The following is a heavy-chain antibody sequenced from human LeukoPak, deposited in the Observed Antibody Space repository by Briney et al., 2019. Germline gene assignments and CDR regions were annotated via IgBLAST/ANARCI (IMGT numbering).Heavy chain of an antibody. J-gene: IGHJ4*02. CDR2: IYYSEST. CDR1: GGSISSYY. CDR3: AREDCSSTSCYCLN. V-gene: IGHV4-59*01. Sequence: SENLSLTCTVSGGSISSYYWSWIRQPPGKGLEWIGYIYYSESTNYNPSLKSRVTISVDTSKNQFSLKLSSVTAADTAVYYCAREDCSSTSCYCLNWGQGTLVTVSS. D-gene: IGHD2-2*01.